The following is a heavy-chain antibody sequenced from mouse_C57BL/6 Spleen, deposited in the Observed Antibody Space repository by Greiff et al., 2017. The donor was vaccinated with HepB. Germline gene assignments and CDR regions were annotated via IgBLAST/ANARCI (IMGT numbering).Heavy chain of an antibody. V-gene: IGHV1-80*01. Sequence: VKLMESGAELVKPGASVKISCKASGYAFSSYWMNWVKQRPGKGLEWIGQIYPGDGDTNYNGKFKGKATLTADKSSSTAYMQLSSLTSEDSAVYFCARNYYGSSPSMDYWGQGTSVTVSS. CDR1: GYAFSSYW. D-gene: IGHD1-1*01. CDR2: IYPGDGDT. CDR3: ARNYYGSSPSMDY. J-gene: IGHJ4*01.